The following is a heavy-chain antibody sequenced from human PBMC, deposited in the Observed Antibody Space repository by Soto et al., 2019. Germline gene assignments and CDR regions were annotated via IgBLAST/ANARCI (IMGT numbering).Heavy chain of an antibody. V-gene: IGHV3-23*01. CDR2: ISNSGGTT. Sequence: EVQLLESGGGLVQPGGSLRLSCAASGFSFSSYAMSWARQAPGKGLEWVSAISNSGGTTFYADSVKGRFTISRDNFKNTVFLQMSSLRAEDTAVYYCAKYVAVAGTALYGMDVWGQVTTVTVSS. CDR3: AKYVAVAGTALYGMDV. J-gene: IGHJ6*02. D-gene: IGHD6-19*01. CDR1: GFSFSSYA.